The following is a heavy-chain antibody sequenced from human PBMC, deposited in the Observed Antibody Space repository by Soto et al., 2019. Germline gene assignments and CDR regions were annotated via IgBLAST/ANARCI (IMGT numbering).Heavy chain of an antibody. CDR2: INPKSDDT. V-gene: IGHV1-2*02. CDR3: ARKHCLDYIRWGLDP. J-gene: IGHJ5*02. D-gene: IGHD4-4*01. CDR1: GYPFSDNQ. Sequence: QVQLVQSGSEVKKPGASVKVSCKASGYPFSDNQIHWLRRAPGQGLEWMGRINPKSDDTNYAQKFQGRVTMARDTSIDTAYLELTGLTSGGTATYYCARKHCLDYIRWGLDPWGQGTMVTVSS.